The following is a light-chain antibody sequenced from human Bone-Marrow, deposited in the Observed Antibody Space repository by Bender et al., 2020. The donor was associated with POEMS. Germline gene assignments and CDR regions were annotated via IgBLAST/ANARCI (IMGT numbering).Light chain of an antibody. CDR3: SSYAGSNTYV. J-gene: IGLJ1*01. V-gene: IGLV2-8*01. Sequence: QSALTQPPSASGSLGQSVTISCTGTGRDVGRYDSVSWYIQYPGKAPKLIIYEVNKRPSGVPARFSGSKSGHTASLTVSGLQSDDEADYFCSSYAGSNTYVFGSGTTITVL. CDR2: EVN. CDR1: GRDVGRYDS.